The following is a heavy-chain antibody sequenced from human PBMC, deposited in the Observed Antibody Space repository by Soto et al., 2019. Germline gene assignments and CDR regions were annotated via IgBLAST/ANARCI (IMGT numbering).Heavy chain of an antibody. CDR3: VVLDASCGSTY. Sequence: PGESLKISCKGSGYRFTSYWISWVRQMPGKGLEWMGRIDPSNSYTHYSPSFHGHVTISADNSISTAYLQWSNLRASDTAIYYCVVLDASCGSTYWDQSSRATVSS. CDR1: GYRFTSYW. D-gene: IGHD6-25*01. J-gene: IGHJ1*01. CDR2: IDPSNSYT. V-gene: IGHV5-10-1*01.